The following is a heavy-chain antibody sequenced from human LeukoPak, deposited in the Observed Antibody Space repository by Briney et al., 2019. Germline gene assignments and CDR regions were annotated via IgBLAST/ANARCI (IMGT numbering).Heavy chain of an antibody. CDR1: GYTFTGYY. CDR3: ASFPDSSGYYTGY. D-gene: IGHD3-22*01. J-gene: IGHJ4*02. V-gene: IGHV1-2*02. Sequence: ASVKVSCKASGYTFTGYYMHWVRQAPGQGLEWMGWINPNSGGTNYAQKFQGRVTMTRDTSISTAYMELSRLRSDDTAVYYCASFPDSSGYYTGYWGQGTLVTVSS. CDR2: INPNSGGT.